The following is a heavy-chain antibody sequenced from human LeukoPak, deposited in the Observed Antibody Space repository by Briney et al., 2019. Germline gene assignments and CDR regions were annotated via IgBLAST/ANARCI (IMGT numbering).Heavy chain of an antibody. D-gene: IGHD6-6*01. CDR1: GYTFTGYY. CDR2: INPNSGGT. V-gene: IGHV1-2*02. Sequence: GSVKVSCKASGYTFTGYYMHWVRQAPGQGLEWMGWINPNSGGTNYAQKFQGRVTMTRDTSISTAYMELSRLRSDDTAVYYCARSQAARGRFDYWGQGTLVTASS. J-gene: IGHJ4*02. CDR3: ARSQAARGRFDY.